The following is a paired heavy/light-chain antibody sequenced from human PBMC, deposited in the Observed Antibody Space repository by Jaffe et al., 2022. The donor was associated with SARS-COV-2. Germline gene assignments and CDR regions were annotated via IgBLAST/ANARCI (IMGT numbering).Heavy chain of an antibody. Sequence: EVQLLESGGGLVQPEGSLRLSCAASGFTFINYAMNWVRQAPGKGLEWVSFISGSGSSTYYADSVQGRFTISRDNSKSTLYLQMDSLRAEDSAVYYCAKDSNAVPRRSYGMDVWGQGTTVTVSS. J-gene: IGHJ6*02. V-gene: IGHV3-23*01. CDR1: GFTFINYA. D-gene: IGHD2-2*01. CDR2: ISGSGSST. CDR3: AKDSNAVPRRSYGMDV.
Light chain of an antibody. CDR1: SSDVGYYNY. J-gene: IGLJ2*01. Sequence: QSALTQPPSASGSPGQSVTISCTGTSSDVGYYNYVSWYQQHPGKAPKLLIYEVNKRPSGVPDRFSGSKSGNTASLSVSGLQAEDEADYYCSSFGGSNNFVVFGGGTKLTVL. V-gene: IGLV2-8*01. CDR3: SSFGGSNNFVV. CDR2: EVN.